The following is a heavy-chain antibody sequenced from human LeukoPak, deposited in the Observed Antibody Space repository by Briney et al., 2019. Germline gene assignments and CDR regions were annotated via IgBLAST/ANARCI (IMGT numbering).Heavy chain of an antibody. D-gene: IGHD3-22*01. CDR3: ARDLGQYYDTSDNWFDP. V-gene: IGHV3-74*01. J-gene: IGHJ5*02. CDR2: IDSDGINT. Sequence: GTSLRLSCAASGFTFSSYAIHWVRQAPGKGLEWVSRIDSDGINTSYADSVKGRFTISRDNAKNTLNLQMNSLRAEDTAVYYCARDLGQYYDTSDNWFDPWGQGTLVTVSS. CDR1: GFTFSSYA.